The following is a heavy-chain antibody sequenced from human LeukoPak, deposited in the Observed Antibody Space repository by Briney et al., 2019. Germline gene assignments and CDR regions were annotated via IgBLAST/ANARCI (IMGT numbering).Heavy chain of an antibody. CDR2: IKQDGSEK. CDR1: GFTFSSYW. Sequence: GGSLRLSCAASGFTFSSYWMSWVRQAPGKGLEWVANIKQDGSEKYYVDSVKGRFTISRDNAKNSLYLQMNSLRAEDTAVYYCARDKYYYGSGSYYNFWFDPRGQGTLVTVSS. J-gene: IGHJ5*02. V-gene: IGHV3-7*01. CDR3: ARDKYYYGSGSYYNFWFDP. D-gene: IGHD3-10*01.